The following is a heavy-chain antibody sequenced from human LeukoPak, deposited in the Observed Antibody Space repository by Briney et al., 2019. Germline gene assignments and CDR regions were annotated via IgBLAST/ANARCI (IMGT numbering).Heavy chain of an antibody. V-gene: IGHV3-7*01. D-gene: IGHD3-22*01. Sequence: GGSLRLSCAASGFTFSSYWMSWVRQAPGKGLEWVANIKQDGSEKYYVDSVKGRFTISRDNAKNSLYLQMNSLRAEDTAVYYCARVAGPAYYYDSSGYYYDMGPMCYFDYWGQGTLVTVSS. J-gene: IGHJ4*02. CDR1: GFTFSSYW. CDR3: ARVAGPAYYYDSSGYYYDMGPMCYFDY. CDR2: IKQDGSEK.